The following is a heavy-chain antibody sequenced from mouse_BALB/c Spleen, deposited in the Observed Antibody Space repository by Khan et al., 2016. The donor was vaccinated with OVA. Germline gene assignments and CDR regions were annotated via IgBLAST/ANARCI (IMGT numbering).Heavy chain of an antibody. V-gene: IGHV2-6-7*01. Sequence: QVQLKESGPGLVAPSQSLSITCTVSGFSLTGYGVNWVRQPPGKGLEWLGMIWGDGSTDYNSVLKSRLSITKDNSKSQVFFKMNSLQTDDTARYYCARELRLGGFAFWGQGTLVTVSA. J-gene: IGHJ3*01. CDR2: IWGDGST. CDR3: ARELRLGGFAF. D-gene: IGHD1-2*01. CDR1: GFSLTGYG.